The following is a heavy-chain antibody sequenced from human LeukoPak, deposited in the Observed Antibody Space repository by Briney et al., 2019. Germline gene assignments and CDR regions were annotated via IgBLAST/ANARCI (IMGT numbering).Heavy chain of an antibody. Sequence: GGSLRLSCAASGFSFRNAWMSWVRQAPGKGLEWVSGISAGGDRTYYTDSVKGRFTISRDNSKNTLYLQMNSLRAEDTAEYYCARSTVGTSCCTAVDYWGQGTMVTVSS. J-gene: IGHJ4*02. CDR3: ARSTVGTSCCTAVDY. D-gene: IGHD1-26*01. CDR2: ISAGGDRT. V-gene: IGHV3-23*01. CDR1: GFSFRNAW.